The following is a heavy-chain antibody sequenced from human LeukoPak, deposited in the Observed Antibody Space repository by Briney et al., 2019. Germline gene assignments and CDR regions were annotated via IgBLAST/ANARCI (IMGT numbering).Heavy chain of an antibody. Sequence: SETLPLTCTVSGYSITTGYYWAWIRQPPGKGLEWIGSVYRSGSTYYNSSLKSRVTISVETSKNQFSLKLSSVTAADTAVYYCARVRVGATGCFDPWGQGTLVTVSS. D-gene: IGHD1-26*01. CDR2: VYRSGST. J-gene: IGHJ5*02. V-gene: IGHV4-38-2*02. CDR1: GYSITTGYY. CDR3: ARVRVGATGCFDP.